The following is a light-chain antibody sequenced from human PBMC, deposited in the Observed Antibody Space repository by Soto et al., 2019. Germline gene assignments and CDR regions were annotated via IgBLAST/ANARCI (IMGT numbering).Light chain of an antibody. Sequence: QSVLTQPPSASGTPGQRVTISCSGSSSNIGSNTVNWYQQVPGTAPKYVIYTNNQRPSGVPARFSASQSGTSASLAISGLQSEDEAVYYCAAWDDKLNGPVFGGGTKLTVL. CDR3: AAWDDKLNGPV. J-gene: IGLJ3*02. CDR1: SSNIGSNT. CDR2: TNN. V-gene: IGLV1-44*01.